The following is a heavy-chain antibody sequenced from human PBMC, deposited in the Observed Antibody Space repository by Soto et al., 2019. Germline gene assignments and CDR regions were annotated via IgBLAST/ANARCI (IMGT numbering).Heavy chain of an antibody. V-gene: IGHV4-59*01. CDR3: AREYSGYDKTRFDP. Sequence: SETLSLTCTVSGGSISSYYWSWIRQPPGKGLEWIGYIYYSGSTNYNPSLKSRVTISVDTSKNQFSLKLSSVTAADTAVYYCAREYSGYDKTRFDPWGQGTLVTVSS. J-gene: IGHJ5*02. CDR1: GGSISSYY. D-gene: IGHD5-12*01. CDR2: IYYSGST.